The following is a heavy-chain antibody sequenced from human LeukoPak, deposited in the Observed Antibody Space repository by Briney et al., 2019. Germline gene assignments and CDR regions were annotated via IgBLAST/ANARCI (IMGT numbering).Heavy chain of an antibody. CDR3: ARDLDWY. CDR1: GFTVNNNY. D-gene: IGHD3/OR15-3a*01. V-gene: IGHV3-66*02. J-gene: IGHJ4*02. CDR2: IYSGGST. Sequence: GGSLRLSCAASGFTVNNNYMSWVRQAPGKGLEWVSVIYSGGSTYYADSVKGRFTISRDKSKNTPYLQTNSLRVEDTAVYYCARDLDWYWGQGTLVTVSS.